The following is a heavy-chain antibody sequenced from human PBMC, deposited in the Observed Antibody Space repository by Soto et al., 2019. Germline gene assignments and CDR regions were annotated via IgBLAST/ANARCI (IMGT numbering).Heavy chain of an antibody. D-gene: IGHD3-3*02. V-gene: IGHV4-34*02. CDR3: ARDRQYYHFWGGYENEGHYGMDV. CDR2: INPSGGT. Sequence: QVQLQQWGAGLLKPSETLSLTCAVYGGSFSGYYWTWIRQAPGKGLEWIGEINPSGGTNYTSSLKSRVTISVDTSKNQFSLILYSVTAADTAVYYCARDRQYYHFWGGYENEGHYGMDVWGQGTTVTVSS. CDR1: GGSFSGYY. J-gene: IGHJ6*02.